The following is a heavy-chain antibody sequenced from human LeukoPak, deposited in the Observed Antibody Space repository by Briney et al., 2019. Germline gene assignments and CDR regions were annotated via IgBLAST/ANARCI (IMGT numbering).Heavy chain of an antibody. CDR2: IHTSGDT. CDR3: IVFGDSNH. V-gene: IGHV3-53*01. D-gene: IGHD4-17*01. Sequence: GGSLRLSCAASGFDVSSHHMVWVRQAPGKGLEWVSAIHTSGDTCYADSVKGRFTISRDTSKNTLYLQINSLRVEDTAVYYCIVFGDSNHWGQGTLVTVSS. J-gene: IGHJ5*02. CDR1: GFDVSSHH.